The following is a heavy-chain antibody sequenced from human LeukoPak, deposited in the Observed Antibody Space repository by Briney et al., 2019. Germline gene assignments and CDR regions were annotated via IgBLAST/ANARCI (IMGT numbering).Heavy chain of an antibody. Sequence: TESLFLTCSVHGDPIISYYWSWSRQPPGKGLEWIGYNYYSGSTNYNPSLKSRVTISVDTSKNQFSLKLSSVTAADTAVYYCARDANLYYYDSSGYYWSYFDYWGQGTLVTVSS. J-gene: IGHJ4*02. CDR3: ARDANLYYYDSSGYYWSYFDY. CDR1: GDPIISYY. D-gene: IGHD3-22*01. CDR2: NYYSGST. V-gene: IGHV4-59*01.